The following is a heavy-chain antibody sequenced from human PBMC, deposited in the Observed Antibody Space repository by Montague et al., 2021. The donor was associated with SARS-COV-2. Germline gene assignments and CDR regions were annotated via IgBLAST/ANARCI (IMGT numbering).Heavy chain of an antibody. J-gene: IGHJ4*02. CDR1: GDSMNNYY. D-gene: IGHD6-13*01. Sequence: TLSLTVTVSGDSMNNYYWSWIRQPPGQGLEWIGYINYSGSTHYNPSLQSRVTLSKDTSKNQFSLRLTSVTAADTAMYFCARAPIYRSSWYAYFDYWGQGTLVTVSS. V-gene: IGHV4-59*01. CDR3: ARAPIYRSSWYAYFDY. CDR2: INYSGST.